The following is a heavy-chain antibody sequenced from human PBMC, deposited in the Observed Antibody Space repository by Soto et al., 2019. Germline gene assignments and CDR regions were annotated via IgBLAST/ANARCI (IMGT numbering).Heavy chain of an antibody. D-gene: IGHD6-19*01. CDR2: IWYDGSNK. J-gene: IGHJ4*02. Sequence: QVQLVESGGGVVQPGRSLRLSCAASGFTFSSYGMHWVRQAPGKGLEWVAVIWYDGSNKYYADSVKGRFTISRDNSKNTLYLHMNSLRAEDTAVYYCARDFEVGWVGLLDYWGQGTLVTVSS. V-gene: IGHV3-33*01. CDR1: GFTFSSYG. CDR3: ARDFEVGWVGLLDY.